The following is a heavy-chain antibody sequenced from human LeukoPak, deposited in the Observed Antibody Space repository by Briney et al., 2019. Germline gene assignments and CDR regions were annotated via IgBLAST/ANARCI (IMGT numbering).Heavy chain of an antibody. D-gene: IGHD4-11*01. V-gene: IGHV4-31*03. J-gene: IGHJ4*02. CDR3: VRGGATTVTLVY. CDR2: IYYSGST. CDR1: GDSISSSPSS. Sequence: SETLSLTCSVSGDSISSSPSSWTWIRQHPGKGLEWIGHIYYSGSTNFNPSLQSRVTISVDTSKNQFSLKLRSVTAADTAVYYCVRGGATTVTLVYWGQGTLVTVSS.